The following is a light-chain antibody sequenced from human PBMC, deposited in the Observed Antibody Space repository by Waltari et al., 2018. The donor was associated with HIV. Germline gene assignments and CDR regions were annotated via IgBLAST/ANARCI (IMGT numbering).Light chain of an antibody. Sequence: SCTGTNSDIGAYDFVSWYQQQAGTSPRLLIFEVFNRPSGISNRFSGAKSGNTASLTISGLRSEDEADYYCSSFARSGTLLFGGGTRVTVL. CDR1: NSDIGAYDF. V-gene: IGLV2-14*01. J-gene: IGLJ2*01. CDR3: SSFARSGTLL. CDR2: EVF.